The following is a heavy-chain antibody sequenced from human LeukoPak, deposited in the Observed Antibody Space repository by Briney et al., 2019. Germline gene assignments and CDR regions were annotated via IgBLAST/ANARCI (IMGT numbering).Heavy chain of an antibody. Sequence: TGGSLRLSCAASGFTFDDYAMHWVRQAPGKGLEWVSLISGDGGSTYYADSVKGRFTISRDNAKNSVYLQMNSLRAEDTAVYYCTRAVAAADFSPGYWGQGTLVTVSS. CDR3: TRAVAAADFSPGY. CDR1: GFTFDDYA. CDR2: ISGDGGST. D-gene: IGHD3/OR15-3a*01. V-gene: IGHV3-43*02. J-gene: IGHJ4*02.